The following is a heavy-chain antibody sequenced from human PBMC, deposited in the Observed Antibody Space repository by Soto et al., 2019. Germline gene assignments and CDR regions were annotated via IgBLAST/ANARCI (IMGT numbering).Heavy chain of an antibody. CDR3: AKDPQDWLRSDFDY. V-gene: IGHV3-30*18. J-gene: IGHJ4*02. Sequence: QVQRVESGGGVVHPGTSLTLSCAASGFTFSSYGMHWVRQAPGKGLEWVAVISHDGGNRYYADSVKGRFTISRDASKKMLYLQMTSLRVEDTAVYYCAKDPQDWLRSDFDYWGQGTLVTVSS. CDR2: ISHDGGNR. D-gene: IGHD5-12*01. CDR1: GFTFSSYG.